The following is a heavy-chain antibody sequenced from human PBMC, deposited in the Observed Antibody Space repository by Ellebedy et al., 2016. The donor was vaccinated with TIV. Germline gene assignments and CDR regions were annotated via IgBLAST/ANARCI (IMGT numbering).Heavy chain of an antibody. CDR3: ARGGLGDGVLDY. V-gene: IGHV3-30*04. Sequence: GESLKISCAASGFTFSNYAMHWVRQAPGKGLEWVALISYDGSNKFYADSLKGRFTIFRDNSKNTLYLQMNSLRSDDTAVYYCARGGLGDGVLDYWGQGTLVTVSS. CDR1: GFTFSNYA. CDR2: ISYDGSNK. J-gene: IGHJ4*02.